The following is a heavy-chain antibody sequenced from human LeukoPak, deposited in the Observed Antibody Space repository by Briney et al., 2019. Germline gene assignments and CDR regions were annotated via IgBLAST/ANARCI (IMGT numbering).Heavy chain of an antibody. CDR1: GFTLSSYS. CDR2: INSDGSTT. CDR3: ARSSGYIDY. V-gene: IGHV3-74*01. Sequence: GGSLRLSCAASGFTLSSYSMHWVRQAPGKGLVWVSRINSDGSTTSYADSVKGRFTISRDNAKNTLYLQMNSLRAEDTAVYYCARSSGYIDYWGQGTLVTVSS. D-gene: IGHD3-22*01. J-gene: IGHJ4*02.